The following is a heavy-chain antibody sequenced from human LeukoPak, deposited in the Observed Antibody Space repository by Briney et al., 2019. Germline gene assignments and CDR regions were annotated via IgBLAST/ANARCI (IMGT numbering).Heavy chain of an antibody. J-gene: IGHJ2*01. D-gene: IGHD4-17*01. CDR1: GFTLSTYD. CDR2: IYRAGDT. V-gene: IGHV3-13*01. Sequence: GGSLRLSCAASGFTLSTYDMHWVRQPTGEGLEWVSIIYRAGDTYYPGSVKGRFTISRDNAKNSLYLQMNSLRAEDTAVYYCARERYGDPGYFDLWGRGTLVTVSS. CDR3: ARERYGDPGYFDL.